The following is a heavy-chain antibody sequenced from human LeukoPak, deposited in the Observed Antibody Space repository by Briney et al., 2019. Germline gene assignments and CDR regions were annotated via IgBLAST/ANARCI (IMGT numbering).Heavy chain of an antibody. J-gene: IGHJ6*03. D-gene: IGHD2-15*01. Sequence: SVKVSCKASGGTFSSYAISWVRQAPGQGLEWMGGIIPIFGTANYAQKFQGRVTITADESTSTAYMELSSLRSEDTAVYYCARGIVVVAASYYYYYMDVWGKGTTVTISS. CDR3: ARGIVVVAASYYYYYMDV. CDR1: GGTFSSYA. CDR2: IIPIFGTA. V-gene: IGHV1-69*13.